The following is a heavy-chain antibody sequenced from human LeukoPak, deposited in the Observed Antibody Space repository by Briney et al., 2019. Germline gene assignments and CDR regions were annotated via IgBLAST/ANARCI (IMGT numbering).Heavy chain of an antibody. V-gene: IGHV4-61*05. Sequence: SETLSLTCTVSGASISGSGYYWGWIRQPPGKGLEWIGYIYYSGSTNYNPSLKSRVTISVDTSKNQFSLKLSSVTAADTAVYYCARCGSGSYYYYYYMDVWGKGTTVTISS. CDR2: IYYSGST. CDR3: ARCGSGSYYYYYYMDV. CDR1: GASISGSGYY. J-gene: IGHJ6*03. D-gene: IGHD3-10*01.